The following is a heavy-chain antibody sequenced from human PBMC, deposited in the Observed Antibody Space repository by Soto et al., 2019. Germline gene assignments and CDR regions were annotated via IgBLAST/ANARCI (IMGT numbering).Heavy chain of an antibody. V-gene: IGHV3-23*01. D-gene: IGHD6-19*01. CDR1: GFTFSSHA. CDR2: ISGSGGST. J-gene: IGHJ3*02. CDR3: AKDGAVSGTMDAFDI. Sequence: PGGSLRLSCAASGFTFSSHAMSWVRQAQGKGLEWVSAISGSGGSTYYADSVKGRFTISRDKSKITVYLQMNSLRAEDTAVYYCAKDGAVSGTMDAFDIWGQGTMVTVSS.